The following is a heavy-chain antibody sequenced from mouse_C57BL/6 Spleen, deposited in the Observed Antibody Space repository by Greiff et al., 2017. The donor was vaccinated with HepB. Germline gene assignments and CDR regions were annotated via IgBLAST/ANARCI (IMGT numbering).Heavy chain of an antibody. CDR2: ISSGSSTI. V-gene: IGHV5-17*01. Sequence: EVKLQESGGGLVKPGGSLTLSCAASGFTFSDYGMHWVRQAPEKGLEWVAYISSGSSTIYYADTVKGRFTISRDNAKNTLFLQMTSLRSEDTAMYYCATGYDYDGFAYWGQGTLVTVSA. J-gene: IGHJ3*01. CDR1: GFTFSDYG. D-gene: IGHD2-4*01. CDR3: ATGYDYDGFAY.